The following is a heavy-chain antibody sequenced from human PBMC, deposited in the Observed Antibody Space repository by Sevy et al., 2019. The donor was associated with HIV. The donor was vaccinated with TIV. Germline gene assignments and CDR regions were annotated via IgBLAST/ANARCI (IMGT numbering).Heavy chain of an antibody. CDR1: GYTFSGYD. CDR3: ARADLDSSTFFYYYGMDV. CDR2: MNPDSGRR. V-gene: IGHV1-8*02. Sequence: GPVKVSCKASGYTFSGYDINWVRQATGQGLEWMGWMNPDSGRRGYAPKFQGRVTMTTNTSIDTAYMELRRLRSEDSAVYYCARADLDSSTFFYYYGMDVWGQGTTVTVSS. J-gene: IGHJ6*02. D-gene: IGHD6-13*01.